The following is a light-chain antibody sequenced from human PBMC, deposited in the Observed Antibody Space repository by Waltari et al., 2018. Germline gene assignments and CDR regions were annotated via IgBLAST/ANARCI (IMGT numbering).Light chain of an antibody. CDR2: DFS. Sequence: QSALPQPASVSGSPGQSITISSTGTSSDVGGYTIVSWYKQHPGKAPNLIIFDFSNRPSGVSSRFSGSKSGNTASLTISGLQAQDEADYYCSSYISSDTLELFGGGTSLTVL. CDR3: SSYISSDTLEL. J-gene: IGLJ2*01. V-gene: IGLV2-14*03. CDR1: SSDVGGYTI.